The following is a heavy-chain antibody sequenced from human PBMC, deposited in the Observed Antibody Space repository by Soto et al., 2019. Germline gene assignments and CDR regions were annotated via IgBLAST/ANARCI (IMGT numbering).Heavy chain of an antibody. CDR1: GGSISNSGYY. J-gene: IGHJ4*02. CDR3: ARHWYYYDSSGYAQLYYFDY. Sequence: QLQLQESGPGLVKPSETLSLTCTVSGGSISNSGYYWGWIRQPPGKGLEWIGSIYYRGNTYYNPSLKSPVIISVDTSKNQLSLKLSFVTAADTAVYYCARHWYYYDSSGYAQLYYFDYWGQGTLVTVSS. V-gene: IGHV4-39*01. D-gene: IGHD3-22*01. CDR2: IYYRGNT.